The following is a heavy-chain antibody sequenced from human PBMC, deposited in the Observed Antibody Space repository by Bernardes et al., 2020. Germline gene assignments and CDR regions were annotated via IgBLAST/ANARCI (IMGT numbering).Heavy chain of an antibody. J-gene: IGHJ6*02. D-gene: IGHD5-12*01. CDR3: ARVRAVAVVGYDLDLGSRDYGMDV. Sequence: SETLSLTCTVSGGSISSYYWSWIRQPPGKGLEWIGYIYYSGSTNYNPSLKSRVTISVDTSKNQFSLKLSSVTAADTAVYYCARVRAVAVVGYDLDLGSRDYGMDVWGQGTTVTVSS. CDR2: IYYSGST. V-gene: IGHV4-59*01. CDR1: GGSISSYY.